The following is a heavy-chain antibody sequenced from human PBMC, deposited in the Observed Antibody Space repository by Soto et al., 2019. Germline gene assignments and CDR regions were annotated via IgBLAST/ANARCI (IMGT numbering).Heavy chain of an antibody. CDR3: ARLLKGKESDY. J-gene: IGHJ4*02. V-gene: IGHV4-59*01. CDR2: IYYSGST. D-gene: IGHD3-10*01. Sequence: PSETLSLTCTVSGGSISSYYWSWIRQPPGKGLEWIGYIYYSGSTNYNPSLKSRVTISVDTSKNQFSLKLSSVTAADTAVYYCARLLKGKESDYWGQGTLVTVSS. CDR1: GGSISSYY.